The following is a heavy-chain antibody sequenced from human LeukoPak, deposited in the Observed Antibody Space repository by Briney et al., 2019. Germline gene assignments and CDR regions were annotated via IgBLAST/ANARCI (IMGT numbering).Heavy chain of an antibody. CDR3: TTDLLDY. Sequence: PGGSLRLSCTASGFTLFTLNNAWMIWVRQTPGKGLEWIGRIKSKSDGGTTDYTAPVEGRFSISRDDSKNTVYLQVNSLKTEDTAVYYCTTDLLDYWGQGTLVTVSS. CDR1: GFTLFTLNNAW. CDR2: IKSKSDGGTT. J-gene: IGHJ4*02. V-gene: IGHV3-15*01.